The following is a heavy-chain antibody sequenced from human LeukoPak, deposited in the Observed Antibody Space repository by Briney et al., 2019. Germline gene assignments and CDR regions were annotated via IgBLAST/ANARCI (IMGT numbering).Heavy chain of an antibody. V-gene: IGHV4-38-2*02. CDR1: GYSISSGYY. Sequence: SETLSLTCTVSGYSISSGYYWGWIRQPPGKGLEWIGSIYHSGSTYYNPSLKSRVTISVDRSKNQFSLKLSSVTAADTAVYHCARDNGSGYTKGYEHYYYYLDVWGKGTTVTVSS. D-gene: IGHD3-3*02. J-gene: IGHJ6*03. CDR2: IYHSGST. CDR3: ARDNGSGYTKGYEHYYYYLDV.